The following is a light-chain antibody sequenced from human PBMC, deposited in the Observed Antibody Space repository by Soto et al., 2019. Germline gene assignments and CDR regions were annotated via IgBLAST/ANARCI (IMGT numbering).Light chain of an antibody. V-gene: IGKV4-1*01. CDR3: QQYFDVPFT. J-gene: IGKJ4*01. CDR1: RSVLYKSNNKNH. CDR2: WAS. Sequence: DSGMTQSPESLAVSLGERATMNCKCSRSVLYKSNNKNHLAWYQQKPGQPPQLIIYWASTRESGVPERFSGSGSGTDFTLTISSLEAEDVAFYWCQQYFDVPFTFGGGTKVDIK.